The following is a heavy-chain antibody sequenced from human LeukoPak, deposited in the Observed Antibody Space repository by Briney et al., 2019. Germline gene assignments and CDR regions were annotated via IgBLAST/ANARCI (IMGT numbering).Heavy chain of an antibody. V-gene: IGHV3-48*02. J-gene: IGHJ4*02. Sequence: PGESLRLSRAACGFIFSSHGMSWVRQAPGKGLEWLSHITSGGTIYYADSVKGRFTISRDNAKSSLYLQMSSLRDEDTAVYYCARRYCSGGSSGVGPYFDYWGQGTLVTVSS. CDR3: ARRYCSGGSSGVGPYFDY. D-gene: IGHD2-15*01. CDR1: GFIFSSHG. CDR2: ITSGGTI.